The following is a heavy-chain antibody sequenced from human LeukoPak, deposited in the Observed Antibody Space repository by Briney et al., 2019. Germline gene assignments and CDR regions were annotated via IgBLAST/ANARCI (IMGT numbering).Heavy chain of an antibody. D-gene: IGHD3-3*01. V-gene: IGHV3-21*01. J-gene: IGHJ4*02. CDR1: GFTFSSYS. CDR2: ISSSSSYI. CDR3: ASNDFWSGYYTYYFDY. Sequence: GGSLRLSCAASGFTFSSYSMNWVRQAPGKGPEWVSSISSSSSYIYYAVSVKGRFTISRDNAKNSLYLQMNSLRAEDTAVYYCASNDFWSGYYTYYFDYWGQGTLVTVSS.